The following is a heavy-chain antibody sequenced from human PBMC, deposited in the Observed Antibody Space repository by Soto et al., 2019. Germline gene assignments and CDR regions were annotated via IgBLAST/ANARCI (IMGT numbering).Heavy chain of an antibody. CDR3: ARDLGSGYYPDAFGI. D-gene: IGHD3-22*01. CDR2: ISSSSSYT. V-gene: IGHV3-11*06. J-gene: IGHJ3*02. CDR1: GVTFIDYY. Sequence: GGARRLSCASSGVTFIDYYMSGMRQAPGKGLEWVSYISSSSSYTNYADSVKGRFTISRDNAKNSLYLQMNSLRAEDTAVYYCARDLGSGYYPDAFGIWGQGTMVTVSS.